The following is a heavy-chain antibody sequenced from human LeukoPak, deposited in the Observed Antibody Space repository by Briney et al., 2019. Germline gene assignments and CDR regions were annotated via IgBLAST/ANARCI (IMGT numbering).Heavy chain of an antibody. D-gene: IGHD2-8*01. V-gene: IGHV3-21*01. J-gene: IGHJ4*02. Sequence: PGGSLRLSCAASGFTFSSYSMNWVRQAPGKGLEWVSSISSSSSYIYYADSVKGRFTISRDNAKNSLYLQMNSLRAEDTAVYYCARDLSHNPGTNDYWGQGTLVTVSS. CDR3: ARDLSHNPGTNDY. CDR1: GFTFSSYS. CDR2: ISSSSSYI.